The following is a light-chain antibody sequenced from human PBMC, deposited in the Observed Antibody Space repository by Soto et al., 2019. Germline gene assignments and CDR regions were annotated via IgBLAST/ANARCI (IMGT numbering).Light chain of an antibody. CDR3: QQSYSTPFT. J-gene: IGKJ3*01. CDR2: AAF. CDR1: QSISNY. Sequence: DIQMTQSPSSLSASVGDRVTITCRASQSISNYLNWYQQKPGKAPKLLIYAAFSLQSGVPSRFSGSGSGTDFTLTISSLQPEDFATYYCQQSYSTPFTFGPGTKVDIK. V-gene: IGKV1-39*01.